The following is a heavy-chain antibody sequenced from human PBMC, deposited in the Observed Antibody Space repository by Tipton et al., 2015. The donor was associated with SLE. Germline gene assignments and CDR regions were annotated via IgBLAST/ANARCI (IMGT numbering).Heavy chain of an antibody. CDR2: ISAYNGNT. Sequence: QVQLVQSGAEVKKPGASVKVSCKASGYTFTSYGISWVRQAPGQGLEWMGWISAYNGNTKYIEKFQGRVTMTIDTSTNTADMELRSLRSDDTAVYYCARDADSSTWSYFDYWGQGTLVTVSS. V-gene: IGHV1-18*01. CDR1: GYTFTSYG. D-gene: IGHD6-13*01. J-gene: IGHJ4*02. CDR3: ARDADSSTWSYFDY.